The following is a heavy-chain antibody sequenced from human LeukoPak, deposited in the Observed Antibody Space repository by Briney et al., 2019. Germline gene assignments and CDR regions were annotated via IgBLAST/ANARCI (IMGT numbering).Heavy chain of an antibody. CDR2: IYHSGST. CDR1: GYSISSGYY. D-gene: IGHD2-21*02. V-gene: IGHV4-38-2*01. CDR3: ARVPLNCGGDCSPFDY. Sequence: PSETLPLTCAVSGYSISSGYYWGWIRQPPGKGLEWIGSIYHSGSTYYNPSLKSRVTISVDTSKNQFSLKLSSVTAADTAVYYCARVPLNCGGDCSPFDYWGQGTLVTVSS. J-gene: IGHJ4*02.